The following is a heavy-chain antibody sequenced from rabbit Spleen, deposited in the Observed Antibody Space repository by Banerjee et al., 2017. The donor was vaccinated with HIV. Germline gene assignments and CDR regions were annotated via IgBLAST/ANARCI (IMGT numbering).Heavy chain of an antibody. CDR2: INAATAKP. CDR3: ARGDGGAYGDAFSL. V-gene: IGHV1S45*01. J-gene: IGHJ4*01. D-gene: IGHD6-1*01. CDR1: GFSFSDRDV. Sequence: QEQLVESGGGLVKPEGSLTLTCKASGFSFSDRDVMCWVRQAPGKGLVWIACINAATAKPVYATWAKGRFTISRTSSTTVTLQMTSLTAADTATYFCARGDGGAYGDAFSLWGQGTLVTVS.